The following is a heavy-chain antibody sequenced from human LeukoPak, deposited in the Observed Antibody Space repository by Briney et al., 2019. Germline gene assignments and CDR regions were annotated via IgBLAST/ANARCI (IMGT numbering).Heavy chain of an antibody. CDR1: GGTFSSYA. CDR3: ASGPFRTWYYYDSSGYPFDY. J-gene: IGHJ4*02. CDR2: IIPIFGTA. D-gene: IGHD3-22*01. Sequence: SVKVSCKASGGTFSSYAISWVRQAPGQGPEWMGGIIPIFGTANYAQKFQGRVTITADESTSTAYMELSSLRSEDTAVYYCASGPFRTWYYYDSSGYPFDYWGQGTLVTVSS. V-gene: IGHV1-69*13.